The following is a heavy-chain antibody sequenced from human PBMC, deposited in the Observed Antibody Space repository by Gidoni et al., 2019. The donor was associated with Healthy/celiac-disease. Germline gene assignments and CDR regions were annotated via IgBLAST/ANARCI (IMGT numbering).Heavy chain of an antibody. Sequence: QVQLVQSGAEEKKPGASVKVSCTASGYTFTSYAMHWVRQAPGQRLEWMGWINAGNGNTKYSQKFQGRVTITRDTSASTAYMELSSLRSEDTAVYYCARDPYSSGWYSVAGMDFWGQGTTVTVSS. CDR1: GYTFTSYA. CDR3: ARDPYSSGWYSVAGMDF. CDR2: INAGNGNT. D-gene: IGHD6-19*01. J-gene: IGHJ6*02. V-gene: IGHV1-3*05.